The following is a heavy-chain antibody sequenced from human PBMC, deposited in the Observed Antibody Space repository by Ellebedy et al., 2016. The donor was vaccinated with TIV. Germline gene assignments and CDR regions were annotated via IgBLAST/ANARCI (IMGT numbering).Heavy chain of an antibody. V-gene: IGHV4-34*01. Sequence: MPSETLSLTCAVYGGSFSGYYWSWIRQPPGKGLEWIGEINHSGSTYYNPSLKSRVTISVDRSKNQFSLKLSSVTAADTAVYYCARVGIAARTFDYWGQGTLVTVSS. CDR2: INHSGST. D-gene: IGHD6-6*01. CDR1: GGSFSGYY. J-gene: IGHJ4*02. CDR3: ARVGIAARTFDY.